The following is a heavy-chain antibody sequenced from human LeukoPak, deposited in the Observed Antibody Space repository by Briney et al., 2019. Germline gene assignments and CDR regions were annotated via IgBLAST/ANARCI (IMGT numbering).Heavy chain of an antibody. J-gene: IGHJ4*02. CDR3: ASLSGGLFDY. D-gene: IGHD3-16*01. CDR1: GGSISSSSYY. CDR2: IYYSGST. Sequence: KPSETLSLTCTVSGGSISSSSYYWGWIRQPPGKGLEWIGSIYYSGSTYYNPSLKSRVTISVDTSKNQFSLKLSSVTAADTAVYYCASLSGGLFDYWGQGTLVTVSS. V-gene: IGHV4-39*01.